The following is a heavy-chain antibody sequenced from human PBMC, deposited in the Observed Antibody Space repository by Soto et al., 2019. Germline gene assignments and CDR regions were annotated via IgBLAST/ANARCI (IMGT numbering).Heavy chain of an antibody. CDR3: ARHGPFEWPTMTDY. Sequence: PGESKKISCRGSGYSCTSYWVGWVRQMPGKGLEWMGIIYPGDSDTRYSPSFQGQVTISADKSISTAYLQWSSLKASDTAMYYCARHGPFEWPTMTDYWGQGILVTVSS. J-gene: IGHJ4*02. D-gene: IGHD3-9*01. CDR1: GYSCTSYW. V-gene: IGHV5-51*01. CDR2: IYPGDSDT.